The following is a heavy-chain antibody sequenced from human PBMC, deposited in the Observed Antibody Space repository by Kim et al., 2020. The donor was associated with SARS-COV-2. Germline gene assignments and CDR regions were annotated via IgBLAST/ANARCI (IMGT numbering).Heavy chain of an antibody. V-gene: IGHV3-30*18. CDR3: AKRYGSRHSYSYFAY. J-gene: IGHJ4*01. Sequence: GGSLRLSCAASGFTFSDYGMHWGRQAPGKGLEWVAVISYDGLDTFYADSVKGRFTISRDNSKTTLYLEMNRLRAEDTAVYFCAKRYGSRHSYSYFAYWG. D-gene: IGHD3-10*01. CDR2: ISYDGLDT. CDR1: GFTFSDYG.